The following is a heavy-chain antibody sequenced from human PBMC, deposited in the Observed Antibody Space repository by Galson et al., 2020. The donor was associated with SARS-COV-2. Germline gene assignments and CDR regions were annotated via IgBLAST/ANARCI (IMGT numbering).Heavy chain of an antibody. J-gene: IGHJ4*02. Sequence: GGSLRLSCAASAFTLRSYELNWVPPAPGKGLEWVSYISSSGSTLYYADSVKGRFTISRDNAKNSLYLQMNSLRAEDTAVYYCARDLLGWNYGPFDYWGQGTLVTVSS. CDR2: ISSSGSTL. V-gene: IGHV3-48*03. CDR3: ARDLLGWNYGPFDY. CDR1: AFTLRSYE. D-gene: IGHD1-7*01.